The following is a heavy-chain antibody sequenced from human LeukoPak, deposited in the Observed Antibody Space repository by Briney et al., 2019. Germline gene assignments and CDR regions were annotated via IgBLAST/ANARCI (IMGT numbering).Heavy chain of an antibody. V-gene: IGHV4-34*01. CDR2: INHSGST. Sequence: SETLSLTCAVYGGSFSGYYWSWIRQPPGKGLEWIGEINHSGSTNYNPSLKSRVTIPVDTSKNQFSLKLSSVTAADTAVYYCARGTRGWFDPWGQGTLVTVSS. CDR3: ARGTRGWFDP. J-gene: IGHJ5*02. D-gene: IGHD3-10*01. CDR1: GGSFSGYY.